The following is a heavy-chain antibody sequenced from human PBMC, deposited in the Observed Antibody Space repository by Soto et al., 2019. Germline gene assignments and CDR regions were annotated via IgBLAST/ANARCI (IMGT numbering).Heavy chain of an antibody. J-gene: IGHJ6*02. Sequence: QVQLVQSGAEVKKPGSSVKVSCKASGGTFSSYAISWVRQAPGQGLEWMGGIIPIFGTANYAQKFQGRVTIAADESTSTAYMELSSLRAEDTAVYYCASPPRGCSGGSCPYYYYGMDVWGQGTTVTVSS. D-gene: IGHD2-15*01. CDR3: ASPPRGCSGGSCPYYYYGMDV. CDR2: IIPIFGTA. V-gene: IGHV1-69*12. CDR1: GGTFSSYA.